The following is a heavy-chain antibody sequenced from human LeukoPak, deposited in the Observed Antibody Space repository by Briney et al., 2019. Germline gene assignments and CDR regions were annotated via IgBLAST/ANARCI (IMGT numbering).Heavy chain of an antibody. V-gene: IGHV4-4*07. CDR3: VRVMSGYDTFDL. D-gene: IGHD3-3*01. CDR1: GGSINDYY. Sequence: SETPSLTCTVSGGSINDYYWSWIRQPAGKGLEWIGRIYTSGSINYNPSLKSRVTMSVDTSKNQCSLKVSSVTAADTAVYYCVRVMSGYDTFDLWGQGTMVTVSS. CDR2: IYTSGSI. J-gene: IGHJ3*01.